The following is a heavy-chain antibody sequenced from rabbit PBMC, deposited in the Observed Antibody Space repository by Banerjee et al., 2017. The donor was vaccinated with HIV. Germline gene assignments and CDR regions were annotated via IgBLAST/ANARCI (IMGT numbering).Heavy chain of an antibody. D-gene: IGHD7-1*01. CDR3: ARDLTGAIGWNFNL. Sequence: QEQLVESGGGLVKPEGSLKLTCKASGFDFSNKAVMCWVRQAPGKGLEWIACINAVTGKAVYASWAKGRYTFSKTSSTTVTLEMTSLTAADTATYFCARDLTGAIGWNFNLWGQGTLVTVS. V-gene: IGHV1S45*01. CDR2: INAVTGKA. J-gene: IGHJ4*01. CDR1: GFDFSNKAV.